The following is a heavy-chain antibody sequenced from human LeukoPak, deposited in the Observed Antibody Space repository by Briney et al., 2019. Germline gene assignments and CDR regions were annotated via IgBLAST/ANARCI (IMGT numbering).Heavy chain of an antibody. J-gene: IGHJ4*02. D-gene: IGHD1-26*01. V-gene: IGHV3-30-3*01. Sequence: SGGSLRLSCAASGFTFSGYPIHWVRQAPGKGLEWVAVISYDGSNKYYADSVKGRFTISRDNSKNTLYLQMNSLRVEDTAVYYCASGAGGWELLTKSTFDYWGQGTLVTVSS. CDR3: ASGAGGWELLTKSTFDY. CDR1: GFTFSGYP. CDR2: ISYDGSNK.